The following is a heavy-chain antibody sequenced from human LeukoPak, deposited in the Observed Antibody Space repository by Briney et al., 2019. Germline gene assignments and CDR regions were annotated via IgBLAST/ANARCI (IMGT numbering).Heavy chain of an antibody. CDR2: INHSGST. CDR1: GGALRGYY. V-gene: IGHV4-34*01. D-gene: IGHD6-19*01. J-gene: IGHJ3*02. CDR3: ARGRIAVAGTRAFDI. Sequence: PSETLSLTRAVYGGALRGYYWGWVRQPPGEGLEWVGEINHSGSTNYNPSLKSRVTISVDTSKNQFSLKLSSVTAADTAVYYCARGRIAVAGTRAFDIWGQGTMVTVSS.